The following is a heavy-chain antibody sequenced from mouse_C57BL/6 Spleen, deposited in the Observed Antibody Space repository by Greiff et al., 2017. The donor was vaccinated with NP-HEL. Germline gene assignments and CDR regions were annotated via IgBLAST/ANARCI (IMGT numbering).Heavy chain of an antibody. CDR1: GYTFTSYW. CDR2: IDPSDSYT. CDR3: ASPPLGPSTVVATRDAMDY. D-gene: IGHD1-1*01. J-gene: IGHJ4*01. Sequence: QVQLQQPGAELVRPGTSVKLSCKASGYTFTSYWMHWVKQRPGQGLEWIGVIDPSDSYTNYNQKFKGKATLTVDTSSSTAYMQLSSLTSEDSAVYYCASPPLGPSTVVATRDAMDYWGQGTSVTVSS. V-gene: IGHV1-59*01.